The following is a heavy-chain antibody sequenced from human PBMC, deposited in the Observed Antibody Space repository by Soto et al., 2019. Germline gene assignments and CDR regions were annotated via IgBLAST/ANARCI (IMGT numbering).Heavy chain of an antibody. CDR2: ISWNSGSI. D-gene: IGHD3-9*01. V-gene: IGHV3-9*01. CDR3: ARDYYDILTGQVDY. CDR1: GFTFDDYA. J-gene: IGHJ4*02. Sequence: GGSLRLSCAASGFTFDDYAMHWVRQAPGKGLEWVSGISWNSGSIGYADSVKGRFTISRDNAKNSLYLQMNSLRAEDTALYYCARDYYDILTGQVDYWGQGTLVTDSS.